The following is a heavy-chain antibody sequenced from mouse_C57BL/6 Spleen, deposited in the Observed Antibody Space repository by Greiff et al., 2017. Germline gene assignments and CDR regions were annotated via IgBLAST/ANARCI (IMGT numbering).Heavy chain of an antibody. CDR3: ARWGDYDGFFDY. V-gene: IGHV1-55*01. Sequence: VKLQQPGAELVKPGASVKMSCKASGYTFTSYWITWVKQRPGQGLEWIGDIYPGSGSTNYNEKFKSKATLTVDTSSSTAYMQLSSLTSEDSAVYYCARWGDYDGFFDYWGQGTTLTVSS. CDR2: IYPGSGST. D-gene: IGHD2-4*01. J-gene: IGHJ2*01. CDR1: GYTFTSYW.